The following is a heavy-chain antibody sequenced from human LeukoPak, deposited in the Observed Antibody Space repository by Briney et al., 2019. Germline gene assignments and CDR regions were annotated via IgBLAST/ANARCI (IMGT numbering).Heavy chain of an antibody. V-gene: IGHV3-23*01. CDR3: AKAGYSSGWNYYYGMDV. CDR1: GFTFNRFW. CDR2: ISGSGGST. D-gene: IGHD6-19*01. Sequence: GGSLRLSCAASGFTFNRFWMSWVRQAPEKGLEWVSAISGSGGSTYYADSVKGRFTISRDNSKNTLYLQMNSLRAEDTAVYYCAKAGYSSGWNYYYGMDVWGQGTTVTVSS. J-gene: IGHJ6*02.